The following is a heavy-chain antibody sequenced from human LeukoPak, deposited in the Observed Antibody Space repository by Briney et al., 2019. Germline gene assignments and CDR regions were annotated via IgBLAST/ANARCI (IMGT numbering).Heavy chain of an antibody. CDR1: GFTFSSYG. J-gene: IGHJ4*02. CDR3: AKDGIRGVIMEYYFDY. V-gene: IGHV3-30*18. D-gene: IGHD3-10*01. CDR2: ISYDGSNK. Sequence: GGSLRLSCAASGFTFSSYGMHWVRQAPGKGLEWVAVISYDGSNKYHADSVKGRFTISRDNSKNTLYLQMNSLRAEDTAVYYCAKDGIRGVIMEYYFDYWGQGTLVTVSS.